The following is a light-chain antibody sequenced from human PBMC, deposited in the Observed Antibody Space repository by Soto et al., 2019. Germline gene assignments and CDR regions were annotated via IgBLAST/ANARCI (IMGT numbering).Light chain of an antibody. CDR3: QQRSNWPQIT. CDR2: DAS. J-gene: IGKJ5*01. Sequence: IVSTHSPTTLSWSPGERATLSSSASQSVSSYLAWYPQKPGQAPRLLIYDASNRATGIPARFSGSGSGTDFTLTISSLEPEDFAVYYCQQRSNWPQITFGQGTRLEIK. CDR1: QSVSSY. V-gene: IGKV3-11*01.